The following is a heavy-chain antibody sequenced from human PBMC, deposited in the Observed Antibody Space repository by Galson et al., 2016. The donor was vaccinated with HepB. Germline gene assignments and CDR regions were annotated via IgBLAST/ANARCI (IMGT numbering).Heavy chain of an antibody. J-gene: IGHJ4*02. CDR1: GGIFSSYA. CDR3: ARSQIVATFTGFAY. V-gene: IGHV1-69*13. D-gene: IGHD5-12*01. CDR2: IIRMFGTV. Sequence: SVKVSCKASGGIFSSYAMSWVRQPPGHGLEWMGGIIRMFGTVNYARKFQGRVTISADDPASTVYMKLSGLRSDDAAVYYCARSQIVATFTGFAYWGQGTRVTVSP.